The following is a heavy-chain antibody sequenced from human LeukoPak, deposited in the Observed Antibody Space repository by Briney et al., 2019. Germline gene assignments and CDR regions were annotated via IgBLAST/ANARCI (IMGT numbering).Heavy chain of an antibody. D-gene: IGHD3-22*01. CDR2: INHSGST. Sequence: SETPSLTCAVYGGSFSGYYWSWIRQPPGKGLEWIGEINHSGSTNYNPSLKSRVTISVDTSKNQFSLKLSSVTAADTAVYYCARRETYYYDSSGYYLPLNWFDPWGQGTLVTVSS. J-gene: IGHJ5*02. V-gene: IGHV4-34*01. CDR3: ARRETYYYDSSGYYLPLNWFDP. CDR1: GGSFSGYY.